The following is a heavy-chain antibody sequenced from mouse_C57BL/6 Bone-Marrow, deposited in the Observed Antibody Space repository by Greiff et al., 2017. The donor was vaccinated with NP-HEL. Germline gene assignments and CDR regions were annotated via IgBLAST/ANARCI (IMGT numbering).Heavy chain of an antibody. V-gene: IGHV1-55*01. CDR1: GYTFTSYW. J-gene: IGHJ1*03. D-gene: IGHD1-1*01. CDR2: IYPGSGST. CDR3: ARRYYGSSYWYFDG. Sequence: QVQLQQPGAELVKPGASVKMSCKASGYTFTSYWITWVKQRPGQGLEWIGDIYPGSGSTNYNEKFKSKATLTVDTSSSTAYMQLSSLTSEDSACYYCARRYYGSSYWYFDGWGTGTTVTVAS.